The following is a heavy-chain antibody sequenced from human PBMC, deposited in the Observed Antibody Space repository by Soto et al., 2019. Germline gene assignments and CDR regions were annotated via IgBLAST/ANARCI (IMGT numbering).Heavy chain of an antibody. D-gene: IGHD6-13*01. Sequence: QVQLVESGGGVVQPGRSLRLSCAASGFTFSSYGIHWVRQAPGKGLEWVAVIWYDGSNKYYADSVKGRFTISRDNSKNTLYLQMTSLRAEDTAVYYGARDKFAAGPIYYWGQGTLVTVSS. CDR1: GFTFSSYG. V-gene: IGHV3-33*01. CDR2: IWYDGSNK. CDR3: ARDKFAAGPIYY. J-gene: IGHJ4*02.